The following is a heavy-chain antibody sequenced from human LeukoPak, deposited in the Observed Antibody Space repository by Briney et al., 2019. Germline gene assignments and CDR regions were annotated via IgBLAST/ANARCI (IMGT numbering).Heavy chain of an antibody. J-gene: IGHJ4*02. D-gene: IGHD3-3*01. CDR3: AVNFGVVL. CDR1: GFTFSAYW. Sequence: GGSLRLSCAASGFTFSAYWMSWVRQAPGKGLEWVANVDQDGSDKYSLDSVKGRFTISRDNTENSVYLQMRNPRAEDTAVYYCAVNFGVVLWGQGTLVTVSS. CDR2: VDQDGSDK. V-gene: IGHV3-7*01.